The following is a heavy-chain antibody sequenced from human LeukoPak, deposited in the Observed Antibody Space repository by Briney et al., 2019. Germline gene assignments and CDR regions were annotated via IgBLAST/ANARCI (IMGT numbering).Heavy chain of an antibody. Sequence: KTGGSLRLSCAASGFTFNNAWMNWVRQAPGKGLEWVGRIKSKNVGGTTDYAAPVKGRSTISRDDSRNTVYLQMNSLKIEDTAVYYCTSHAAFDPWGQGTLVTVSS. CDR3: TSHAAFDP. CDR2: IKSKNVGGTT. CDR1: GFTFNNAW. J-gene: IGHJ5*02. V-gene: IGHV3-15*01.